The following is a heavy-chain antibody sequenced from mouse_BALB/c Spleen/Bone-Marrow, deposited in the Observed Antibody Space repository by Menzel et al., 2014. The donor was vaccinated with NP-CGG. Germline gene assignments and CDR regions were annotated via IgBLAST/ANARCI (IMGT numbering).Heavy chain of an antibody. CDR1: GYIFTSYY. V-gene: IGHV1S56*01. CDR3: ARDYYGYVGFAY. J-gene: IGHJ3*01. D-gene: IGHD1-2*01. Sequence: QVHVKQSGPELVKPGASVRISCKASGYIFTSYYIYWVKQRPGQGLEWIGWIYPGNVNTKYNEKFKGKATLTADKSPSTAYMQLSSLTSEDSAVYFCARDYYGYVGFAYWGQGTLVTVSA. CDR2: IYPGNVNT.